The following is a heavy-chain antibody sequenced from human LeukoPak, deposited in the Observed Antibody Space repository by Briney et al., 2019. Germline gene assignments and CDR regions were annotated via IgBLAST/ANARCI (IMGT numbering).Heavy chain of an antibody. CDR3: AKASHGGSYFDY. CDR1: GFTFSSYA. CDR2: ISGSAGST. V-gene: IGHV3-23*01. J-gene: IGHJ4*02. Sequence: GSLRLSFAASGFTFSSYAMNWVRQAPGKGLEWVSAISGSAGSTYYADSVKGRFTISRDNSENTLYLQMNSLRAEDTAVYYCAKASHGGSYFDYWGQGTLVTVSS. D-gene: IGHD1-26*01.